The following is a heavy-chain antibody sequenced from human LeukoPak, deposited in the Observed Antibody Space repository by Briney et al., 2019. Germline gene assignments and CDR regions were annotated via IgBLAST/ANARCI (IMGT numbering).Heavy chain of an antibody. D-gene: IGHD3-22*01. CDR1: ENSFVSYW. V-gene: IGHV5-51*01. CDR3: VRIIGDRSRWFED. J-gene: IGHJ5*02. CDR2: IYPGDCDT. Sequence: GESLKISCTGSENSFVSYWIGWVRQMPGKGLEWMGIIYPGDCDTRYSPSLQGQVTISADKSISIAYLQWSSLRASDTVMYYCVRIIGDRSRWFEDWGQGTLVTVSS.